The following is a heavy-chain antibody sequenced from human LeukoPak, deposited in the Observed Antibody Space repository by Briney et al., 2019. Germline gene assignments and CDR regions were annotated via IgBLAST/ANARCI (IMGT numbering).Heavy chain of an antibody. CDR1: GFTFSSYS. V-gene: IGHV3-21*01. D-gene: IGHD6-6*01. CDR3: ARDRGSSDDLDY. J-gene: IGHJ4*02. CDR2: ISSSSSYI. Sequence: GRSLRLSCAASGFTFSSYSMNWVRQAPGKGLEWVSSISSSSSYIYYADSVKGRFTISRDNAKNSLYLQMNSLRAEDTAVYYCARDRGSSDDLDYWGQGTLVTVSS.